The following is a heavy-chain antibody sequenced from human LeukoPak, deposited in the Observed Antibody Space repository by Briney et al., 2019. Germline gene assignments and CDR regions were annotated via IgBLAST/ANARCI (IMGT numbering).Heavy chain of an antibody. CDR2: IRYDGSNK. D-gene: IGHD4-17*01. CDR3: AKDLGGLRPYFDY. V-gene: IGHV3-30*02. J-gene: IGHJ4*02. Sequence: GGSLRLSCAASGFTFSSYGMHWVRQAPGKGLEWVAFIRYDGSNKYYADSVKGRFTISRDNSKNTLYLQMNSLRAEDTAVYYYAKDLGGLRPYFDYWGQGTLVTVSS. CDR1: GFTFSSYG.